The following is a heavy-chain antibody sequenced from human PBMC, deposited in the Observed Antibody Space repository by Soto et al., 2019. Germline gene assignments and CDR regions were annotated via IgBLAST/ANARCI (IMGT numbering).Heavy chain of an antibody. V-gene: IGHV6-1*01. Sequence: SQTLSLTCAISGDSVSSNNVAWNWIRQSPSRGLEWLGRTYYRSKWYNDYAVSVKSRITINPDTSKNQFSLQLNSVSPEDTAVYYCARGWNRAFDNWGQGTLVTVS. CDR2: TYYRSKWYN. CDR1: GDSVSSNNVA. CDR3: ARGWNRAFDN. J-gene: IGHJ4*02. D-gene: IGHD1-1*01.